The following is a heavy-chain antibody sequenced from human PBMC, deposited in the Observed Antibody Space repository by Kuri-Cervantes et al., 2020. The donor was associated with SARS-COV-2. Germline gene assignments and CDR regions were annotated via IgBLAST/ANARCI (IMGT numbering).Heavy chain of an antibody. D-gene: IGHD3-16*01. Sequence: ETLSLTCAASGFTFSSYAMNWVRQAPGKGLEWVSYISSSGSTIYYADSVKGRFTISRDNAKNSLYLQMNSLRAEDTAVYYCAKDLVPGSYEGFDYWGQGTLVTVSS. V-gene: IGHV3-48*04. J-gene: IGHJ4*02. CDR2: ISSSGSTI. CDR1: GFTFSSYA. CDR3: AKDLVPGSYEGFDY.